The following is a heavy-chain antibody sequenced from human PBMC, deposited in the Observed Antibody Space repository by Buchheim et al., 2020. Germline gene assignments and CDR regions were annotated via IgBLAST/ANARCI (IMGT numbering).Heavy chain of an antibody. CDR3: AKDTWDYGMDV. J-gene: IGHJ6*02. CDR1: GYSFTSFW. V-gene: IGHV5-51*03. CDR2: IFPGDSDT. Sequence: EVQLVQSGAEVKKPGDSLKISCQVSGYSFTSFWIGWVRQMPGRGLEWMGIIFPGDSDTKYSPSFQGQVTISADKSVDTAYLQWGSLKASDTAMYYCAKDTWDYGMDVWGQGTT. D-gene: IGHD1-26*01.